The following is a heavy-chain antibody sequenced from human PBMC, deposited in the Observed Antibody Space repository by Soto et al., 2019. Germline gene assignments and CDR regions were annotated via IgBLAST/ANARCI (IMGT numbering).Heavy chain of an antibody. Sequence: GGSLRLSCAASGFTFYDYTMHWVRQLPGKGLGWVSLISCDGGSTYYADSVKGRFTISRDNTKNSLYVQMNSLRTEDTALYYCAKGDGASYCSSSSCSIDYWGQGTLVTVSS. CDR2: ISCDGGST. J-gene: IGHJ4*02. CDR3: AKGDGASYCSSSSCSIDY. V-gene: IGHV3-43*01. D-gene: IGHD2-2*01. CDR1: GFTFYDYT.